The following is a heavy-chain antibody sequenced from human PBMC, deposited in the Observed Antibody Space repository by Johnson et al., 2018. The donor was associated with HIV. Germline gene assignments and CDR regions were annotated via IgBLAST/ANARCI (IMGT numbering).Heavy chain of an antibody. J-gene: IGHJ3*02. CDR3: ARDWRGDSSGYYYFFSFDI. Sequence: EVQLVESGGGLVQPGRSLRLSCAASGFTFDDYAMHWVRQAPGKGLEWVSGISWNSGSIGYADSVKGRFTISRDNAKNSLYLQMNSLRAEDTAVYYCARDWRGDSSGYYYFFSFDIWGQGTMVTVSS. CDR2: ISWNSGSI. D-gene: IGHD3-22*01. CDR1: GFTFDDYA. V-gene: IGHV3-9*01.